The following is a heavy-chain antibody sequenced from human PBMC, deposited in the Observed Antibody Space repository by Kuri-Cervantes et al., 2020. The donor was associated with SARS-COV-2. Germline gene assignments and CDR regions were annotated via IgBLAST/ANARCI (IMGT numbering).Heavy chain of an antibody. CDR2: ISAYNGNT. CDR3: ARESGSSGWYGFDY. Sequence: ASVKVSCKAPGYTFTSYGISWVRQAPGQGLEWMGWISAYNGNTNYAQKLQGRVTMTTDTSTSTAYMELRSLRSDDTAVYYCARESGSSGWYGFDYWGQGTLVTVSS. J-gene: IGHJ4*02. V-gene: IGHV1-18*04. D-gene: IGHD6-19*01. CDR1: GYTFTSYG.